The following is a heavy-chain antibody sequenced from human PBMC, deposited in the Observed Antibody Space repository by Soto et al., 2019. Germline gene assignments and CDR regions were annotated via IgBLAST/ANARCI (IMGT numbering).Heavy chain of an antibody. CDR1: GASMNSYH. CDR2: IHSSGST. V-gene: IGHV4-4*07. CDR3: ARDQGVAAAGITWFDP. D-gene: IGHD6-13*01. J-gene: IGHJ5*02. Sequence: SETLSLTCTVSGASMNSYHWSWIRQPAGKGLEWIGHIHSSGSTNYNPSLKSRVTMSVDTSENQFSLRLMSLTSADTAVYDCARDQGVAAAGITWFDPWGQGSLVTVSS.